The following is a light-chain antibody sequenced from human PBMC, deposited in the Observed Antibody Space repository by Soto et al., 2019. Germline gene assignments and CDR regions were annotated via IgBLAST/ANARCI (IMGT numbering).Light chain of an antibody. J-gene: IGKJ1*01. V-gene: IGKV3-20*01. CDR1: QTVSSSY. Sequence: EIVLTQSPGTLSLSPGERVTLSCRASQTVSSSYLAWYQQKPGQAPRLLIHGASSRATGIPDRFSGSGSGTDFTLTISRLEPEDFAVYYCQQFGSSPRTFGQVTKVEIK. CDR3: QQFGSSPRT. CDR2: GAS.